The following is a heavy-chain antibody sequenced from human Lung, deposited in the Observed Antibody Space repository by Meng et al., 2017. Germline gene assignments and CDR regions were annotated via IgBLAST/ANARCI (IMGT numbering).Heavy chain of an antibody. J-gene: IGHJ4*02. Sequence: GQLQQWGARLLKPSETLSLTCVVSGGSFSDYYWSWIRQPPGKGLEWIGEINHSGSTNYNPSLESRATISVDTSQNNLSLKLSSVTAADSAVYYCARGPTTMAHDFDYWGQGTLVTVSS. V-gene: IGHV4-34*01. CDR1: GGSFSDYY. CDR2: INHSGST. CDR3: ARGPTTMAHDFDY. D-gene: IGHD4-11*01.